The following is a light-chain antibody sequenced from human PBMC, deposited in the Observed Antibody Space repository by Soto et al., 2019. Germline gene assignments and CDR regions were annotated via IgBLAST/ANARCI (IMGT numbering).Light chain of an antibody. CDR2: DAS. CDR1: QSVSRY. CDR3: QQRSNWPPGYT. V-gene: IGKV3-11*01. Sequence: EIVLTQSPATLSLSPGEGATLSCRASQSVSRYLAWYQQKPGQPPRLLIYDASSRAIGTPARFIGSGSGTDFTLTISSLESEDFAVYYCQQRSNWPPGYTFGQGTKLEIK. J-gene: IGKJ2*01.